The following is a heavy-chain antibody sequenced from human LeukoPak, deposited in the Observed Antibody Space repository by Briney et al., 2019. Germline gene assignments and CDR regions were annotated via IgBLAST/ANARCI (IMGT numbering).Heavy chain of an antibody. D-gene: IGHD6-6*01. CDR1: GFTFSSYW. CDR3: ARGYSSSPFDF. Sequence: GGSLRLSCAASGFTFSSYWMSWVRQAPGKGLEWVANINQDGSGEYYVDSVKGRFTISRDNSNTTLFLQMNSLRTDDTAVYYCARGYSSSPFDFWGQGTLVTVSS. V-gene: IGHV3-7*04. J-gene: IGHJ4*02. CDR2: INQDGSGE.